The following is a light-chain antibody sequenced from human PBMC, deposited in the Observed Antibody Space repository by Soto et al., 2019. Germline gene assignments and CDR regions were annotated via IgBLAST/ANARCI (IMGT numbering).Light chain of an antibody. CDR1: QSVTTN. Sequence: EIVLTQSPATLSLSPGERATLSCRTSQSVTTNLAWYQQKPGQAPRLLIYDISNSATGIPDRFSGSGSETDLALTLSIREPEAVAVYFCQHRASCRSLSTVGPGTKVDIK. CDR3: QHRASCRSLST. J-gene: IGKJ3*01. V-gene: IGKV3-11*01. CDR2: DIS.